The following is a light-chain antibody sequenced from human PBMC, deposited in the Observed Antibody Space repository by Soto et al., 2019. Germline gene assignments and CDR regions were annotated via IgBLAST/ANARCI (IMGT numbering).Light chain of an antibody. CDR2: DAS. V-gene: IGKV1-5*01. CDR1: RSVDRY. CDR3: QQYKDYTWT. J-gene: IGKJ1*01. Sequence: DIQMAQSPSTLSASVGDRVSITCRASRSVDRYLAWYQQKPGKAPHLLIYDASSLESGVPSRFSGSGSGTEFTLTISSLQPDDFTTFYCQQYKDYTWTFGQGTKVDIK.